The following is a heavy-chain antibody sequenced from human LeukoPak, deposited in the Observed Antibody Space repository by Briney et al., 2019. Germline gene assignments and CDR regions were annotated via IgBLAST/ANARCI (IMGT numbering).Heavy chain of an antibody. CDR3: AKQRGTMITFGGVIALDAFDI. CDR2: ISYDGSNK. V-gene: IGHV3-30*18. CDR1: GFTFSSYG. Sequence: GGSLRLSCAASGFTFSSYGMHWVRQAPGKGLEWVVVISYDGSNKYYADSVKGRFTISRDNSKNTLYLQMNSLRAEDTAVYYCAKQRGTMITFGGVIALDAFDIWGQGTMVTVSS. D-gene: IGHD3-16*02. J-gene: IGHJ3*02.